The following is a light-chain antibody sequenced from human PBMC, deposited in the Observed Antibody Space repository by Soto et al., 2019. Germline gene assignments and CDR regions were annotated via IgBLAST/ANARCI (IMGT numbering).Light chain of an antibody. J-gene: IGLJ2*01. CDR1: SSNIGSNT. CDR2: SNN. V-gene: IGLV1-44*01. CDR3: AAWDDSLNGVV. Sequence: QSVLTQPPSASGTPGQRVTISCSGGSSNIGSNTVNWYQHLPGTAPKLLISSNNQRPSGVPDRFSGSKSGTSVSLAISGLQAEDEADYYCAAWDDSLNGVVFGGGTKVTVL.